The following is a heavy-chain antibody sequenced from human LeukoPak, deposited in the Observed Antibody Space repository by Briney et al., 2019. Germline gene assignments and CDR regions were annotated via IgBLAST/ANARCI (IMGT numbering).Heavy chain of an antibody. CDR3: ARHSIAVNP. J-gene: IGHJ5*02. CDR2: IYYSGST. D-gene: IGHD6-19*01. CDR1: GGSISSSSYY. Sequence: ASETLSLTCTVSGGSISSSSYYWGWLRQPPGKGLEWIGSIYYSGSTYYNPSLKSRVTISVDTSKNQFSLKLSSVTAADTAVYYCARHSIAVNPWGQGTLVTVSS. V-gene: IGHV4-39*01.